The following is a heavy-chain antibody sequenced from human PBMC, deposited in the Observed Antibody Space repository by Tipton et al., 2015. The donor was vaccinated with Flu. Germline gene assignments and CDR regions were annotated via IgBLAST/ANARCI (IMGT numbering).Heavy chain of an antibody. CDR1: GYSIRSGYY. J-gene: IGHJ6*02. CDR2: IYYSGST. Sequence: GLVKPSETLSLTCTVSGYSIRSGYYWGWIRQPPGKGLEWIGYIYYSGSTNYNPSLKSRVTISVDTSKNQFSLKLSSVTAADTAVYYCARHGYSSSWTPMGYYYGMDVWGQGTTVTVSS. V-gene: IGHV4-38-2*02. D-gene: IGHD6-13*01. CDR3: ARHGYSSSWTPMGYYYGMDV.